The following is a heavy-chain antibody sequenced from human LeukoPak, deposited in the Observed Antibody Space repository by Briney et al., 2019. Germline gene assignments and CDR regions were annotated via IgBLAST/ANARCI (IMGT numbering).Heavy chain of an antibody. D-gene: IGHD3-3*01. CDR2: ISGSGGST. CDR3: AKDLAPPPFWAIHNYYYGMDV. V-gene: IGHV3-23*01. CDR1: GFTFSSYA. Sequence: GGSLRLSCAASGFTFSSYAMSWVRQAPGKGLEWVSAISGSGGSTYYADSVKGRFTISRDNSKNTLYLQMNSLRAEDTAVYYCAKDLAPPPFWAIHNYYYGMDVWGQGTTVTVSS. J-gene: IGHJ6*02.